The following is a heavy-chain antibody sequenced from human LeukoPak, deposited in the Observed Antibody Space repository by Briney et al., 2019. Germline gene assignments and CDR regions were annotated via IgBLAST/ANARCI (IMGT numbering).Heavy chain of an antibody. CDR3: AGAHSSSDYFDC. V-gene: IGHV3-53*01. CDR2: IYTGGSA. J-gene: IGHJ4*02. CDR1: GFTVSSNY. Sequence: GGSLRLSCAASGFTVSSNYMNWVRQAPGKGLEWVSVIYTGGSAYYADSVKGRFTISRDNSKNMLYLQMNSLRAEDTAVHYCAGAHSSSDYFDCWGQGILVIVSS. D-gene: IGHD6-19*01.